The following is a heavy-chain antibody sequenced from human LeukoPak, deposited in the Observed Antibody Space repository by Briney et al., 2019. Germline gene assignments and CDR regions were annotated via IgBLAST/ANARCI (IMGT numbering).Heavy chain of an antibody. D-gene: IGHD3-9*01. CDR3: ARDGVLRYFDWFLGQQYYYYYMDV. J-gene: IGHJ6*03. Sequence: GGSLRLSCAASGFTFSSYAMHWVRQAPGKGLEYVSAISSNGGSTYYAYSVKGRFTISRDNSKNTLYLQMGSLRAEDMAVYYCARDGVLRYFDWFLGQQYYYYYMDVWGKGTTVTVSS. V-gene: IGHV3-64*01. CDR1: GFTFSSYA. CDR2: ISSNGGST.